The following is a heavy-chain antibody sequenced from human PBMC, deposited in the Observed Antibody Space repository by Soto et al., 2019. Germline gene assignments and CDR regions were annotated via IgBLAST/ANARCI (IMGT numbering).Heavy chain of an antibody. Sequence: PSETLSLTCAVDCRSFIGYYWSWIRQSPGKGLEWIGEINHRGSANYNPSHKSRVTISVDTSKNQFSLKLSSVTAADTAVYYCARELGYCSGGTCYNYMDVWDKGTTVT. D-gene: IGHD2-15*01. V-gene: IGHV4-34*01. CDR3: ARELGYCSGGTCYNYMDV. CDR1: CRSFIGYY. J-gene: IGHJ6*03. CDR2: INHRGSA.